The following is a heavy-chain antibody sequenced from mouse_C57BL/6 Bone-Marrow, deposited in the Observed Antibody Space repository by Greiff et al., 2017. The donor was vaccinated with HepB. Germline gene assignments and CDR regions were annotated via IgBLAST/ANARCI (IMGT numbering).Heavy chain of an antibody. V-gene: IGHV14-4*01. J-gene: IGHJ2*01. CDR2: IDPENGDT. CDR1: GFNIKDDY. D-gene: IGHD1-1*01. CDR3: TTSTTRVDY. Sequence: VQLKESGAELVRPGASVKLSCTASGFNIKDDYMHWVKQRPEQGLEWIGWIDPENGDTEYASKFQGKATITADTSSNTAYLQRSSLTSEDTAVYYCTTSTTRVDYWGQGTTLTVSS.